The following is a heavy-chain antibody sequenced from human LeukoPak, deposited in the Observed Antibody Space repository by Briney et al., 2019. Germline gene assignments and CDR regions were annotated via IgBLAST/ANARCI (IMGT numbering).Heavy chain of an antibody. J-gene: IGHJ4*02. V-gene: IGHV1-2*02. D-gene: IGHD6-19*01. CDR3: ARVGGPGYSSGWYGY. CDR2: INPNSGGT. CDR1: GYTFTGYY. Sequence: ASVKVSCKASGYTFTGYYMHWVRQAPGQGLEWMGWINPNSGGTNYAQKSQGRVTMTRDTSISTAYMELSRLRFDDTAVYYCARVGGPGYSSGWYGYWGQGTLVTVSS.